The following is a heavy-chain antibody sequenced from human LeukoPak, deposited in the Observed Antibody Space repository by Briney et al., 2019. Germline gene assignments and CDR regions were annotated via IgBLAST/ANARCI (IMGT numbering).Heavy chain of an antibody. Sequence: PGGSLRLSCAASGFTFSSYWMTWVRQAPGKGLEWVDNIKQDGSEKYYVDSVKGRFTISRDNAKNSLYLQMNSLRAEDTAVYYCARNGIYDYGDSDYWGQGTLVTVSS. CDR2: IKQDGSEK. CDR3: ARNGIYDYGDSDY. CDR1: GFTFSSYW. J-gene: IGHJ4*02. V-gene: IGHV3-7*01. D-gene: IGHD4-17*01.